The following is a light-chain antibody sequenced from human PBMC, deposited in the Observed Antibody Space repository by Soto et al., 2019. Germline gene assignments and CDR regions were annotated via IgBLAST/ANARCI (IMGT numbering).Light chain of an antibody. CDR2: DAS. V-gene: IGKV1-6*01. CDR1: QGIGSD. J-gene: IGKJ2*01. CDR3: LQDYSYPYT. Sequence: AIQMTQSPSSLSASVGDRITIACRASQGIGSDLGWYQQKPGKAPKLLIYDASSLQSGVPSRFSGSGSGTDFTLTISSLQPEDFATYYCLQDYSYPYTFGQGTKLEIK.